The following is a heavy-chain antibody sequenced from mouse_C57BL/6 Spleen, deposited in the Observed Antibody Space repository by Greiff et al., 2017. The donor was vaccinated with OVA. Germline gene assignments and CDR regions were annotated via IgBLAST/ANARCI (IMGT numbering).Heavy chain of an antibody. CDR3: ARRYYYGSYWYFDV. D-gene: IGHD1-1*01. CDR1: GYTFTSYW. CDR2: IHPNSGST. V-gene: IGHV1-64*01. J-gene: IGHJ1*03. Sequence: VQLQQPGAELVKPGASVKLSCKASGYTFTSYWMHWVKQRPGQGLEWIGMIHPNSGSTNYNEKFKSKATLTVDKSSSTAYMQLSSLTSEDSAVYYCARRYYYGSYWYFDVWGTGTTVTVSS.